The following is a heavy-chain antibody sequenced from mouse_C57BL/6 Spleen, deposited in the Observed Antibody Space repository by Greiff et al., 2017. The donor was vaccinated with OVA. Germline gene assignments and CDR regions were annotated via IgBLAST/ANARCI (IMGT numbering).Heavy chain of an antibody. D-gene: IGHD2-4*01. CDR2: INPSNGGT. CDR1: GYTFTSYW. V-gene: IGHV1-53*01. CDR3: AREGLIYYDYLDY. J-gene: IGHJ2*01. Sequence: QVQLQQSGTELVKPGASVKLSCKASGYTFTSYWMHWVKQRPGQGLEWIGNINPSNGGTNYNEKFKSKATLTVDKSSSTAYMQLSSLTSEDSAVYYCAREGLIYYDYLDYWGQGTTLTVSS.